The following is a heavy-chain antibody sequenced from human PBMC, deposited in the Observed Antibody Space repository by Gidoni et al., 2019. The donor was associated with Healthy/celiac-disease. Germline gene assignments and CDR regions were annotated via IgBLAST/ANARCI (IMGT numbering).Heavy chain of an antibody. V-gene: IGHV3-30-3*01. Sequence: QVQLVASGGGVVQPGRSLRLSCAASGFTFSSSAMHWVRQAPGKGLEWVAVISYDGSNKYYADSVKGRFTISRDNSKNTLYLQMNSLRAEDTAVYYCASAFYQGYYYDSSGYYPFDYWGQGTLVTVSS. CDR1: GFTFSSSA. J-gene: IGHJ4*02. CDR3: ASAFYQGYYYDSSGYYPFDY. CDR2: ISYDGSNK. D-gene: IGHD3-22*01.